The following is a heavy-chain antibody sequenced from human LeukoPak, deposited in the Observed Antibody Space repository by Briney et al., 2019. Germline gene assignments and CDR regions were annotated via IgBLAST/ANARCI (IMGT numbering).Heavy chain of an antibody. CDR1: GGSISSYY. D-gene: IGHD4-17*01. Sequence: SETLSLTCTVSGGSISSYYWSWIRQPAGKGLEWIGRIYTSGSTNYNPSLKSRVTMSVDTSKNQFSLKLSSVTAAATAVYYCARGYDYGDYGSLYYGMDVWGQGTTVTVSS. CDR2: IYTSGST. CDR3: ARGYDYGDYGSLYYGMDV. J-gene: IGHJ6*02. V-gene: IGHV4-4*07.